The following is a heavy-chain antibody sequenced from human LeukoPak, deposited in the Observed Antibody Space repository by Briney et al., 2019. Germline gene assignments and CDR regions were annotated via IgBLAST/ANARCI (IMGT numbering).Heavy chain of an antibody. J-gene: IGHJ6*03. CDR2: ISVYNGNT. D-gene: IGHD5-24*01. CDR3: ARLQFGGSTSRYHYYYTDF. V-gene: IGHV1-18*01. Sequence: ASVKVSCKASGYIFINYGISWVRQAPGQGLEWMGWISVYNGNTDYAQKFQGRVTMTTDTSTTTAYMELRSLRSDDTAVYYCARLQFGGSTSRYHYYYTDFWGKGTTVTVSS. CDR1: GYIFINYG.